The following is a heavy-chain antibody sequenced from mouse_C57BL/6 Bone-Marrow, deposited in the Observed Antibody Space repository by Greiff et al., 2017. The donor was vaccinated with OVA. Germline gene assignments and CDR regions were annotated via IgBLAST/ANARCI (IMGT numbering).Heavy chain of an antibody. Sequence: QVTLKESGPGILQPSQTLSLTCSFSGFSLSTSGMGVSWIRQPSGKGLEWLAHIYWDDDKRYNPFLKSRLTISKDTSRNQAFLKITSVDTADTATDYCARRHYGSRGGYYFDYWGQGTTLTVSS. CDR2: IYWDDDK. CDR3: ARRHYGSRGGYYFDY. V-gene: IGHV8-12*01. CDR1: GFSLSTSGMG. J-gene: IGHJ2*01. D-gene: IGHD1-1*01.